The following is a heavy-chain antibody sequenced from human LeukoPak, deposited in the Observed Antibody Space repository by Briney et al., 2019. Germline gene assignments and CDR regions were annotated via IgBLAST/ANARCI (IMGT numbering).Heavy chain of an antibody. V-gene: IGHV5-51*01. CDR2: IYPGDSDT. CDR3: ARRASSWWFDY. CDR1: GYSIASYW. Sequence: GESLKISCKGSGYSIASYWIGWVRQLPGKGLEWMGIIYPGDSDTRYSPSFQVQVTIPAEKSISTAYLQWSSLKASDTAIYYCARRASSWWFDYWGQGTLVTVSS. D-gene: IGHD6-13*01. J-gene: IGHJ4*02.